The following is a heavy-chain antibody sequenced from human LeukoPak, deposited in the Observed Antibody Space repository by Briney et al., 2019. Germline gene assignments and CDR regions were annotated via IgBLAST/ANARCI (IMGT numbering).Heavy chain of an antibody. CDR2: IHYSGTT. CDR3: ARMGGYSGYATH. Sequence: SETLSPTCTVSGGSISTYYWSWIRQPPGKGLEWIGYIHYSGTTNYNPSLKNRVTISLDTSKNQFSLNLSSVTAADTAVYYCARMGGYSGYATHWGQGTLVTVSS. D-gene: IGHD5-12*01. J-gene: IGHJ4*02. CDR1: GGSISTYY. V-gene: IGHV4-59*08.